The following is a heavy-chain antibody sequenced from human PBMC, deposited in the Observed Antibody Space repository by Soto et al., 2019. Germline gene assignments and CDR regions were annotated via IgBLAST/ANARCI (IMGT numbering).Heavy chain of an antibody. CDR2: ISYDGSRI. D-gene: IGHD3-10*01. Sequence: QVHLVESGGGVVQPGTSLTLSCAASGLPFNYSTIHWGRQAPGKGLEWVGAISYDGSRIYYGDSMKGRFAISRDNSQNTVYLQMNSLRVEDTAVSFCAKYHYGSESYFDHWGQGALVTVSS. J-gene: IGHJ4*02. V-gene: IGHV3-30*09. CDR1: GLPFNYST. CDR3: AKYHYGSESYFDH.